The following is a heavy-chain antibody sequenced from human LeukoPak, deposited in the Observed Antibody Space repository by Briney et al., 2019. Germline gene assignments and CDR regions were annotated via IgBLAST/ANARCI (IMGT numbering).Heavy chain of an antibody. D-gene: IGHD3-10*01. CDR3: ARDRAFGWFDP. J-gene: IGHJ5*02. V-gene: IGHV3-43*01. CDR1: GFTFDRFT. CDR2: INRRGHT. Sequence: PGGSLRLSCAASGFTFDRFTIHWVRQTPGKGLEWVSLINRRGHTFYADSVKGRFTISRDNSRNSVFLQMNSLRAEDTAVYYCARDRAFGWFDPWGQGTLVTVSS.